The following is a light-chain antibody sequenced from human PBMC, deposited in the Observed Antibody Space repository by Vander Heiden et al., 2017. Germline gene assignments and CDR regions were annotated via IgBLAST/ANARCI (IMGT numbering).Light chain of an antibody. CDR2: DVS. J-gene: IGLJ2*01. Sequence: QSALTQPRSVSGSPGQSATISCTGTSSDVGGYNYVSWYQQHPGKAPKLIIYDVSKRPSGVPDRFSGSKSGNTASLTISGLQAEDEADYYCCSYAGSYRFGVLGGGTKLTVL. V-gene: IGLV2-11*01. CDR1: SSDVGGYNY. CDR3: CSYAGSYRFGV.